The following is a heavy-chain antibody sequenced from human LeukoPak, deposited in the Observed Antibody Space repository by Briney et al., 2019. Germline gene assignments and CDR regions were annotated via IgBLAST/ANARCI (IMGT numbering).Heavy chain of an antibody. Sequence: PSETLSLTCSISGGSVSTYYWNWIRQSPGKGLEWIGFVYSGGSSNYNPSLKSRVAMSVDKSRNQFSLRLRSVTAADTAMYYCARDGATMTGYMYYFDHWGQGTLVTVSS. CDR1: GGSVSTYY. CDR3: ARDGATMTGYMYYFDH. J-gene: IGHJ4*02. D-gene: IGHD5-24*01. V-gene: IGHV4-59*02. CDR2: VYSGGSS.